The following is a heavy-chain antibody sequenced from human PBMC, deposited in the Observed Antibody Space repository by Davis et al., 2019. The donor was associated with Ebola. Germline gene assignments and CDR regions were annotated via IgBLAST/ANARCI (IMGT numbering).Heavy chain of an antibody. CDR2: INHSGSA. CDR1: GGSFSGYY. V-gene: IGHV4-34*01. J-gene: IGHJ6*02. CDR3: ARDAYCGGDCLVYYYYGMDV. Sequence: SETLSLTCAVYGGSFSGYYWSWIRQPPGKGLEWIGEINHSGSANYNPSLKSRVTMSVDTSKNQFSPKLSSVTAADTAVYYCARDAYCGGDCLVYYYYGMDVWGQGTTVTVSS. D-gene: IGHD2-21*02.